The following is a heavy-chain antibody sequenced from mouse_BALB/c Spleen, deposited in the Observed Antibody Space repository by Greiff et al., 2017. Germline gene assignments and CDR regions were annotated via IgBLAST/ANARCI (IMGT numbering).Heavy chain of an antibody. Sequence: EVKLMESGGGLVQPGGSRKLSCAASGFTFSSFGMHWVRQAPEKGLEWVAYISSGSSTIYYADTVKGRFTISRDNPKNTLFLQMTSLRSEDTAMYYCATYYGSSYPYAMDYWGQGTSVTVSS. V-gene: IGHV5-17*02. CDR2: ISSGSSTI. D-gene: IGHD1-1*01. J-gene: IGHJ4*01. CDR1: GFTFSSFG. CDR3: ATYYGSSYPYAMDY.